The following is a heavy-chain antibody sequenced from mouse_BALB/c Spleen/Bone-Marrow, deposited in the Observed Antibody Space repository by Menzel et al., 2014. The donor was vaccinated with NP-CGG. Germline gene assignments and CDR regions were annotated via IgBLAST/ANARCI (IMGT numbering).Heavy chain of an antibody. Sequence: EVQLQESGPELVKPGASAKMSCKASGYTFTSYVMHWVKKKPGQGLEWIGYINPYNDGTKYNEKFKGKATLTSDKSSSTAYMELSSLTSEDSAVYYCARHYGYPDYWGQGTTLTVSS. CDR1: GYTFTSYV. D-gene: IGHD1-2*01. CDR2: INPYNDGT. J-gene: IGHJ2*01. V-gene: IGHV1-14*01. CDR3: ARHYGYPDY.